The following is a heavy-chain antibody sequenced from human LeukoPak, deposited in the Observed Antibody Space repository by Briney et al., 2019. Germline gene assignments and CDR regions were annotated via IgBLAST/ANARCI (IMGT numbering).Heavy chain of an antibody. CDR1: GGTFSSYA. V-gene: IGHV1-69*04. Sequence: ASVKVSCKASGGTFSSYAISWVRQAPGQGVEWMGRIIPILGIANYAQKFQGRVTITADKSTSTAYMELSSLRSEDTAVYYCAREDPKYCSSTSCYLDYWGQGTLVTVSS. J-gene: IGHJ4*02. D-gene: IGHD2-2*01. CDR3: AREDPKYCSSTSCYLDY. CDR2: IIPILGIA.